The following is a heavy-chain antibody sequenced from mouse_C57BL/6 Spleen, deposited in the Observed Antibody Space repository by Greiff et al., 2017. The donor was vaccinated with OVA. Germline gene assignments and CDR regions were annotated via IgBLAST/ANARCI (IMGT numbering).Heavy chain of an antibody. CDR3: ARGRGSQPRYFDV. D-gene: IGHD1-1*01. CDR1: GYAFSSYW. Sequence: VQLQQSGAELVKPGASVKISCKASGYAFSSYWMNWVKQRPGKGLEWIGQIYPGDGDTNYNGKFKGKATLTADKSSSTAYMQLSSLTSEDSAVYFCARGRGSQPRYFDVWGTGTTVTVSS. CDR2: IYPGDGDT. V-gene: IGHV1-80*01. J-gene: IGHJ1*03.